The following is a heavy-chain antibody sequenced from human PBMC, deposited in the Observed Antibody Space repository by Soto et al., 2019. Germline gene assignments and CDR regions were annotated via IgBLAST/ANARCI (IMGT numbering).Heavy chain of an antibody. J-gene: IGHJ4*02. Sequence: GGSLRLSCAASGFTFSRYAIHWVRQAPGKGLEWVAVISRDGTNKYYVDSVKGRFTISRDNSRNTLYLQMNSLRHEDAAVYYCARSRSGAVADSFDFWRQGTLVTVSS. V-gene: IGHV3-30*04. CDR3: ARSRSGAVADSFDF. D-gene: IGHD3-10*01. CDR1: GFTFSRYA. CDR2: ISRDGTNK.